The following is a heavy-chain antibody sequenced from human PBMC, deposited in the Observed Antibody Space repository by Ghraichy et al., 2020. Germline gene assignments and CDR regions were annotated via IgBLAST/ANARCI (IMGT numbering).Heavy chain of an antibody. V-gene: IGHV4-34*01. CDR3: ARRLVGLTRTVVAAAIRKGNYGIDV. D-gene: IGHD2-2*02. CDR1: GGSFSGHY. J-gene: IGHJ6*02. Sequence: SETLSLTCAVYGGSFSGHYWSWIRQPPGKGLEWIGEINHTGDANYNPSLKSRVTMSVDTSKNQFSLKLSSVTAADTAVYYCARRLVGLTRTVVAAAIRKGNYGIDVWGQGTTVTVSS. CDR2: INHTGDA.